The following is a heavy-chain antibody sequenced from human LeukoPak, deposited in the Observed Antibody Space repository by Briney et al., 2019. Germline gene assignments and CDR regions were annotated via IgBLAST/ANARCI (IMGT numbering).Heavy chain of an antibody. CDR1: GYSISTGYY. CDR3: ARSIEALDYWIDP. D-gene: IGHD2-21*01. J-gene: IGHJ5*02. CDR2: INHTGTT. Sequence: SETLSLTCTVSGYSISTGYYWGWIRQPPGKELEWIGTINHTGTTYYNPSVKSRVTISVDTPKNQFSLKLSSVTAADTAVYYCARSIEALDYWIDPWGQGTLVTVSS. V-gene: IGHV4-38-2*02.